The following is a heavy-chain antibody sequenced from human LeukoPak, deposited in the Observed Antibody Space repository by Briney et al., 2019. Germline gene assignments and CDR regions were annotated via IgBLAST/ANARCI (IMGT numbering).Heavy chain of an antibody. V-gene: IGHV4-61*02. J-gene: IGHJ4*02. CDR2: IYTSGST. Sequence: SATLSLTCTVSGGSISSGNYYWSWIRQPAGKGLEWIGRIYTSGSTSFHPSLKSRVTISVDTSKNQFSLKLSSVTAADTAVYYCARGFYYASGSYNCDYCGQGTLVTVSS. CDR1: GGSISSGNYY. D-gene: IGHD3-10*01. CDR3: ARGFYYASGSYNCDY.